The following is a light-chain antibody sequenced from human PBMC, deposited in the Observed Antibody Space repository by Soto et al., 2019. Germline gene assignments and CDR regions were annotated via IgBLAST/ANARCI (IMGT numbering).Light chain of an antibody. CDR2: DIS. CDR3: QQRGNWPPT. J-gene: IGKJ2*01. Sequence: ETVLTQSPATLSLSPGDRATLSCRASQTVSTYLAWYQHKPGQPPRLLISDISNRATGIPARFSGSGSGTDFTLTISRLEPEDFATYYCQQRGNWPPTFGQGTKLEIK. CDR1: QTVSTY. V-gene: IGKV3-11*01.